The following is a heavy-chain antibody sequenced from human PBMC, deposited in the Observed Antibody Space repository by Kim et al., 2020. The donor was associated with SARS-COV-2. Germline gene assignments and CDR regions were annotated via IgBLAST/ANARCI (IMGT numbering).Heavy chain of an antibody. J-gene: IGHJ6*02. V-gene: IGHV4-34*01. D-gene: IGHD1-1*01. Sequence: SLKSRVTISVDTSKNQFSLKLSSVTAADTAVYYCARKGTGTTGYYGMDVWGQGTTVTVSS. CDR3: ARKGTGTTGYYGMDV.